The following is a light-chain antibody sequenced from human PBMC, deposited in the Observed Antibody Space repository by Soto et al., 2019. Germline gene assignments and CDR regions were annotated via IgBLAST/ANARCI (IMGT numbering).Light chain of an antibody. V-gene: IGKV1-27*01. CDR3: QQYNTYPWT. CDR1: QGISSY. J-gene: IGKJ1*01. Sequence: DIQLTQSPSSLSASVGDSVTITCRVSQGISSYLNWYRQKPGKVPKLLIYSASNLQSGVPSRFSGSGSGTEFTLTISSLQPDDFVTYYCQQYNTYPWTFGQGTKVDIK. CDR2: SAS.